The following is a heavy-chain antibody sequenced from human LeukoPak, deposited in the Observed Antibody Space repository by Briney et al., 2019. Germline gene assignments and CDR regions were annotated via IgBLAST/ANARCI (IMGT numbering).Heavy chain of an antibody. CDR2: IYTSGST. J-gene: IGHJ3*02. Sequence: SETLSLTCTVSGGSISSYYWSWIRQPAGKGLEWIGRIYTSGSTNYNPSLKSRVTMSVDTSKNQFSLKLSSVTAADTAVYYCARGLVGAPDDAFDIWGQGTMVTVSS. CDR3: ARGLVGAPDDAFDI. CDR1: GGSISSYY. V-gene: IGHV4-4*07. D-gene: IGHD1-26*01.